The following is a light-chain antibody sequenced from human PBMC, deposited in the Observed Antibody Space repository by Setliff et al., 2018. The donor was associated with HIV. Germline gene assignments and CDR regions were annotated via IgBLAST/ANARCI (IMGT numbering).Light chain of an antibody. CDR3: CSYVNSGIYV. CDR1: SSDVGAYNY. CDR2: DVN. V-gene: IGLV2-23*02. Sequence: QSVLTQPASVSGSPGQAITISCSGTSSDVGAYNYVSWYQQHPGKAPKVMIYDVNKWPSGVSNRFSGSKSGNTASLTISGLQAEDEADYYCCSYVNSGIYVFGTGTK. J-gene: IGLJ1*01.